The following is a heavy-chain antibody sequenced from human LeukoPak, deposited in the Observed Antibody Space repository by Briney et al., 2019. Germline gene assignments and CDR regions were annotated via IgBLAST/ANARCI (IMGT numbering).Heavy chain of an antibody. CDR2: INPSGGST. J-gene: IGHJ3*02. D-gene: IGHD3-10*01. V-gene: IGHV1-46*01. CDR1: GYSFTSYY. Sequence: GASVKVSCKASGYSFTSYYMHWVRQAPGQGLEWMGIINPSGGSTSYAQKFQGRVTMTRDTPTSTVYMELSRLTSDDTAVFYCARGRLGSGSQYDAFDIWGQGTMVTVSS. CDR3: ARGRLGSGSQYDAFDI.